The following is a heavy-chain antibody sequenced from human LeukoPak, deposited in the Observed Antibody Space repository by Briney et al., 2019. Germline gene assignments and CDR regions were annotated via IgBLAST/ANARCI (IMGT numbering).Heavy chain of an antibody. CDR2: ISGSGGST. J-gene: IGHJ6*03. D-gene: IGHD1-7*01. CDR1: GFTFSSYA. V-gene: IGHV3-23*01. CDR3: AKDLTGTTDYYYYMDV. Sequence: PGGSLRLSCAASGFTFSSYAMSWVRQAPGKGLEWVSAISGSGGSTYYADSVKGRFTISRDNSKNTLYLQMNSLRAEDTVVYYCAKDLTGTTDYYYYMDVWGKGTTVTVSS.